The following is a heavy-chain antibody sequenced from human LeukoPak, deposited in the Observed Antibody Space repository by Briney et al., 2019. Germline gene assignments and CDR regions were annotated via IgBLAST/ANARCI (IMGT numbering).Heavy chain of an antibody. Sequence: GRSLRLSCAASGFTFSSYGMHWVRQAPGKGLEWVAVIWYDGSNKYYADSVKGRFTISRDNSKNTLYLQMNSLRAEDTAVYYCARGDTRFGVYFDYWGQGTLVTVSS. D-gene: IGHD3-10*01. CDR1: GFTFSSYG. CDR2: IWYDGSNK. CDR3: ARGDTRFGVYFDY. V-gene: IGHV3-33*01. J-gene: IGHJ4*02.